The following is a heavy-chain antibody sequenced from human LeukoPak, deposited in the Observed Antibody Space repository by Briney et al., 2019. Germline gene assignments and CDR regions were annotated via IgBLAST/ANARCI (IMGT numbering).Heavy chain of an antibody. D-gene: IGHD6-13*01. J-gene: IGHJ4*02. Sequence: GGSLRLSCAASGFTFSDYDMSWIRQAPGKGLEWVSYISSSNRYTNYADSVKGRFTISRDNAKNSLYLQMNSLRDEDSAVYYCARDVDPLDSWSIDYWGQETLVTVSS. V-gene: IGHV3-11*06. CDR2: ISSSNRYT. CDR1: GFTFSDYD. CDR3: ARDVDPLDSWSIDY.